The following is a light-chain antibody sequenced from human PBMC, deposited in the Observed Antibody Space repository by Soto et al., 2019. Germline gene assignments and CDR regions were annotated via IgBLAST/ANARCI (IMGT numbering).Light chain of an antibody. CDR1: QSISSW. Sequence: DIQMTQSPSTLSASVEDRVTITCRASQSISSWLAWYQQKPGKAPKLLIYDASSLESGVPSRFSGSGSGTEFTLTISSLQPDDFATYYCQQYNSYWTFGQGTKLEIK. CDR2: DAS. V-gene: IGKV1-5*01. J-gene: IGKJ1*01. CDR3: QQYNSYWT.